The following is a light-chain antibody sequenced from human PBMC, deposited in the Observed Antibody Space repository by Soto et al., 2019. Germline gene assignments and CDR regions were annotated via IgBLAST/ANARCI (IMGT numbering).Light chain of an antibody. Sequence: DIQMTQSPSTLSASVGDRVTITCRASQSISTYLAWYQQKPGRAPKLLIYDASGLEGGVPSRFSGSGSGTEFTLTISSLQPDDFATYYCQRYNDYQYIFGQGTKLEIK. CDR1: QSISTY. CDR3: QRYNDYQYI. J-gene: IGKJ2*01. CDR2: DAS. V-gene: IGKV1-5*01.